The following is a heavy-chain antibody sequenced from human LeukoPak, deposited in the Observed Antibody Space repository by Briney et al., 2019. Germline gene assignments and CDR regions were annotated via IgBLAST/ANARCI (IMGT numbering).Heavy chain of an antibody. Sequence: GGSLRLSCAVSGFTLSNYGMHWVRQVPGRGLEWVAVIWYDGTNKYYADSVRGRFTISRDSSKNTLYLQMNSLRAEDTAVYYCAKSGRNWAYLEYWGQGTLVTVSS. CDR2: IWYDGTNK. V-gene: IGHV3-33*06. CDR1: GFTLSNYG. CDR3: AKSGRNWAYLEY. D-gene: IGHD7-27*01. J-gene: IGHJ4*02.